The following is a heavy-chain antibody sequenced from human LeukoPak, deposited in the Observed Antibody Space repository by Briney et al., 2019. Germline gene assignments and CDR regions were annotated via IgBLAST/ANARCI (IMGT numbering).Heavy chain of an antibody. CDR2: IYTSGST. CDR3: ARGNRHYGSGSYYNHNWFDP. Sequence: SETLSLTCTVSGGSISSGSYYWSWIRQPAGKGLEWIGRIYTSGSTNYNPSLKSRVTISVDTSKNQFSLKLSSVTAADTAVYYCARGNRHYGSGSYYNHNWFDPWGQGTLVTVSS. CDR1: GGSISSGSYY. J-gene: IGHJ5*02. V-gene: IGHV4-61*02. D-gene: IGHD3-10*01.